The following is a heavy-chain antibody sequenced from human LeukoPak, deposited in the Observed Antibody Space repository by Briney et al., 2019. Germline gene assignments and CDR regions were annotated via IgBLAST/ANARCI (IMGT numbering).Heavy chain of an antibody. V-gene: IGHV3-21*06. J-gene: IGHJ4*02. Sequence: GGSLRLSCAASGFAFSGYFMNWVRQAPGRGPEGVALISKTRTSIYYADSVRRRFTISRDHAKTSLYLQMNSLSAEDTAVYYCARGVGATHFDCWGQGTLVTVST. D-gene: IGHD1-26*01. CDR3: ARGVGATHFDC. CDR1: GFAFSGYF. CDR2: ISKTRTSI.